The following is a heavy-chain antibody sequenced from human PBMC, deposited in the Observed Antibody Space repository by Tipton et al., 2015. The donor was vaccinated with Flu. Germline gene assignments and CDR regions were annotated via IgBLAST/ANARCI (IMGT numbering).Heavy chain of an antibody. J-gene: IGHJ6*02. V-gene: IGHV3-30*18. D-gene: IGHD6-19*01. Sequence: SLRLSCAASGFTFSSYGMHWVRQAPGKGLEWVAVISYDGSNKYYADSVKGRFTISRDNSKNKLYLQMNSLRAEDTAVYYCAKDRPYSSPWGRYYYNDYSMDVWGQGTTVTVSS. CDR2: ISYDGSNK. CDR1: GFTFSSYG. CDR3: AKDRPYSSPWGRYYYNDYSMDV.